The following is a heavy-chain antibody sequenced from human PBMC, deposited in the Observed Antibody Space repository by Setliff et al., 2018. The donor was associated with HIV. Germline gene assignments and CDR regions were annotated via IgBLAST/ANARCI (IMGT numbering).Heavy chain of an antibody. CDR2: IYASGGT. J-gene: IGHJ3*02. Sequence: TLSLTCQVSGLSMSSGNYYWNWIRQPAGKGLEWIGRIYASGGTYYKSSLKSRVTISVDSSKNQFSLKLTSVTAADTAIYFCARGGGYFHDNNAFDIWGQGTGVT. V-gene: IGHV4-61*02. D-gene: IGHD3-9*01. CDR1: GLSMSSGNYY. CDR3: ARGGGYFHDNNAFDI.